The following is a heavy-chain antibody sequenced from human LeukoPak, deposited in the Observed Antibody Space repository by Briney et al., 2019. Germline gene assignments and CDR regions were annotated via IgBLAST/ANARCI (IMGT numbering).Heavy chain of an antibody. CDR3: ARVEWFGEPRGNWFDP. Sequence: ASVKVSCKASGYTFTSYGISWVRQAPGQGLEWMGWISAYNGNTNYAQKLQGRVTMTTDTSTSTDYMELRSLRSDDTAVYYCARVEWFGEPRGNWFDPWGQGTLVTVSS. D-gene: IGHD3-10*01. V-gene: IGHV1-18*01. CDR2: ISAYNGNT. CDR1: GYTFTSYG. J-gene: IGHJ5*02.